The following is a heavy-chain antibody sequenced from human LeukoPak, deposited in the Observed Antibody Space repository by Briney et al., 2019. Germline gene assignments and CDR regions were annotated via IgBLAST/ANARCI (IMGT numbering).Heavy chain of an antibody. J-gene: IGHJ4*02. CDR3: ARDLECSSTSCSLPFDY. Sequence: QPGGSLRLSCAASGFTFSSYSMNWVRQAPGKELEWVSYISSSSSTIYYADSVKGRFTISRDNAKNSLYLQMNSLRAEDTAVYYCARDLECSSTSCSLPFDYWGQGTLVTVSS. CDR1: GFTFSSYS. D-gene: IGHD2-2*01. V-gene: IGHV3-48*01. CDR2: ISSSSSTI.